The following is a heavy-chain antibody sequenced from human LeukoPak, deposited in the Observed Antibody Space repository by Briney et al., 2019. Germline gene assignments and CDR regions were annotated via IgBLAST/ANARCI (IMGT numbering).Heavy chain of an antibody. J-gene: IGHJ3*02. CDR2: IIPIFGKT. CDR1: GGTFSNYP. V-gene: IGHV1-69*05. Sequence: SVKISCKASGGTFSNYPINWVRQAPGHGLEWMGGIIPIFGKTNYAQKFQGRVTITTDESTRTSYMELSSLRSEDTAMYYCARDTGGSYSEAFDIWGQGTMVTVSS. CDR3: ARDTGGSYSEAFDI. D-gene: IGHD1-26*01.